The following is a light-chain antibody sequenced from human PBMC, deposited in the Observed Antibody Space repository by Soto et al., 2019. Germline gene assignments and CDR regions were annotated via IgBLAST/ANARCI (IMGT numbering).Light chain of an antibody. V-gene: IGLV4-69*01. CDR2: LNSDGSH. Sequence: QLVLTQSPSASASLGASVKLTCTLSSGQSSYPIAWHQQQPEKGPRYLMKLNSDGSHSKGDGIPDRFSGSSSGAERYLTISSLQSEDEADYYCQTWGTGIRVFGGGTKLTVL. CDR3: QTWGTGIRV. J-gene: IGLJ2*01. CDR1: SGQSSYP.